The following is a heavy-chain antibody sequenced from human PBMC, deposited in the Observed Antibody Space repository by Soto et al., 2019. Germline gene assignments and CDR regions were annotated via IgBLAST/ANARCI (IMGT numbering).Heavy chain of an antibody. D-gene: IGHD3-3*01. CDR1: GGTFSSYT. CDR3: ARDRITIFGVVAPDDAFDI. V-gene: IGHV1-69*04. J-gene: IGHJ3*02. CDR2: IIPILGIA. Sequence: SVKVSCKASGGTFSSYTISWVRQAPGQGLEWMGRIIPILGIANYAQKFQGRVTITADKSTSTAYMELSSLRSEDTAVYYCARDRITIFGVVAPDDAFDIWGQGTMVTVSS.